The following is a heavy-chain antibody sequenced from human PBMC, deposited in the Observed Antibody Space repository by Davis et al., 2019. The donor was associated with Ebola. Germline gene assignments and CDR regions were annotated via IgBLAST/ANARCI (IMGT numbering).Heavy chain of an antibody. D-gene: IGHD5-12*01. CDR3: ARVRPRVATEIDP. V-gene: IGHV4-34*01. CDR2: INHSGST. J-gene: IGHJ5*02. Sequence: MPSETLSLTCAVYGGSFSGYYWSWIRQPPGKGLEWIGEINHSGSTNYNPSLKSRVTISVDKSKNQFSLKLSSVTAADTAVYYCARVRPRVATEIDPWGQGTLVTVSS. CDR1: GGSFSGYY.